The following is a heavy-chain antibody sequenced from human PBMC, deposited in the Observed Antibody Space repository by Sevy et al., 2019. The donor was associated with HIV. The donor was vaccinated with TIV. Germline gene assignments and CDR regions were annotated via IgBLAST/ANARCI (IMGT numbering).Heavy chain of an antibody. CDR2: MSYDGSNK. CDR1: GFTFSRYA. J-gene: IGHJ4*02. V-gene: IGHV3-30-3*01. D-gene: IGHD3-10*01. Sequence: GGSLRLSCAVSGFTFSRYAMHWVRQAPGKGLEWVAVMSYDGSNKYYADSVKGRFTISRDNSKNTLFLHMNSLRAEDTAVYYCARIGMGQTYGTPPWYWGQGTLVTVSS. CDR3: ARIGMGQTYGTPPWY.